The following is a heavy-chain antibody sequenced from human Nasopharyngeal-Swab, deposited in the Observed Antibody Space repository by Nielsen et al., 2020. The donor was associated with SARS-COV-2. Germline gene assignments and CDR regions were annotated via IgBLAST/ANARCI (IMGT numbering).Heavy chain of an antibody. Sequence: VRQLPGKGLEWVAVISYDGHTKFYADPVKGRFTIPRDEPKDTVYLEMNSLRVDDTAIYYCAREGSERGGAFDIWGQGTMVTVSS. CDR2: ISYDGHTK. CDR3: AREGSERGGAFDI. D-gene: IGHD1-1*01. J-gene: IGHJ3*02. V-gene: IGHV3-30-3*01.